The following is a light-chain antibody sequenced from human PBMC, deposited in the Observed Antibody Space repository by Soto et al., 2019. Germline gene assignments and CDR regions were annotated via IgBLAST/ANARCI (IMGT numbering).Light chain of an antibody. CDR2: NNN. Sequence: QSVLTQPPSASGTPGQRVTISCSGSSSNIGSNTVNWYQQLPGTAPKLLIYNNNQRPSGVPDRFSGSKSGTSASLAISGLQSEDEADYYCSVRDDSLNGLVFGGGTQLTVL. CDR3: SVRDDSLNGLV. CDR1: SSNIGSNT. J-gene: IGLJ2*01. V-gene: IGLV1-44*01.